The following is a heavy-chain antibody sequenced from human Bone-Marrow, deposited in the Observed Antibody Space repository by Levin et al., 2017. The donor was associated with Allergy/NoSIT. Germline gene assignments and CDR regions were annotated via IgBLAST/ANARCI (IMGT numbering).Heavy chain of an antibody. CDR2: IYWSDDK. CDR1: FFSLPPPFLG. J-gene: IGHJ4*02. V-gene: IGHV2-5*01. D-gene: IGHD1-14*01. CDR3: AHTSLLAPRTDFDY. Sequence: SGPTLVPPPPPLPLPFPFSFFSLPPPFLGVGWIRPPPGKALEWLAFIYWSDDKYYSPSLKTRLTITKDSSKNQVSLRMTNMDPVDTATYYCAHTSLLAPRTDFDYWSQGTLVTVS.